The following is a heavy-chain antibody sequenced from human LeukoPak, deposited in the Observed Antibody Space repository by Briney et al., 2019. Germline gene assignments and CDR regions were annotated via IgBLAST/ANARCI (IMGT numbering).Heavy chain of an antibody. Sequence: ASVKVSCKAPGYTFASYGISWVRQAPGQGLEWMGWISAFNGNTNYAQKVQGRVSMTTDTSTNTAYMELTSLRSDDTAVYYCARDCRTVTLKKGDAFDIWGQGTMVTVSS. D-gene: IGHD4-17*01. J-gene: IGHJ3*02. CDR3: ARDCRTVTLKKGDAFDI. CDR2: ISAFNGNT. V-gene: IGHV1-18*01. CDR1: GYTFASYG.